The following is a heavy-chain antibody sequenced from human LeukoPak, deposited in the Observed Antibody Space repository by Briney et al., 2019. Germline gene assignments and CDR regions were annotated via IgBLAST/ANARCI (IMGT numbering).Heavy chain of an antibody. V-gene: IGHV3-23*01. D-gene: IGHD3-16*01. CDR2: ISGTGGNA. CDR3: ARLIGNYYYYGLDV. CDR1: KFTFTSYA. Sequence: GGSLRLSCAASKFTFTSYAMGWVRQAPGKGLECVSSISGTGGNANYADSVKGRFTISRDNSKNTLFLQMNSLRADDTAVYYCARLIGNYYYYGLDVWGQGTTVTVSS. J-gene: IGHJ6*02.